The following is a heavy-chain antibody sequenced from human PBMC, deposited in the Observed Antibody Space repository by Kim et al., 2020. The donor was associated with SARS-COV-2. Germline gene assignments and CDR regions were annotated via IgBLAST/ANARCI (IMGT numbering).Heavy chain of an antibody. CDR2: IDPSDSYT. D-gene: IGHD3-10*01. CDR3: ARAQGVYYYGSGSYHNWFDP. CDR1: GYSFTSYW. V-gene: IGHV5-10-1*01. Sequence: GESLKISCKGSGYSFTSYWISWVRQMPGKGLELMGRIDPSDSYTNYSPSFQGHVTISADKSISTAYLQWSSLKASDTAMYYCARAQGVYYYGSGSYHNWFDPWGQGTLVTVSS. J-gene: IGHJ5*02.